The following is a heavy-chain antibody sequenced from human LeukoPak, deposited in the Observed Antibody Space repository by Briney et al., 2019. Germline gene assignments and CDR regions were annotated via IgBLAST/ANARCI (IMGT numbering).Heavy chain of an antibody. J-gene: IGHJ5*02. Sequence: ASVKVSCEASGYTFTGYYMHWVRQAPGQGLEWMGWINPNSGGTNYAQKFQGRVTMTRDTSISTAYMELSRLRSDDTAVYYCARGKFWSDFRWFDPWGQGTLVTVSS. CDR3: ARGKFWSDFRWFDP. CDR1: GYTFTGYY. CDR2: INPNSGGT. D-gene: IGHD3-3*01. V-gene: IGHV1-2*02.